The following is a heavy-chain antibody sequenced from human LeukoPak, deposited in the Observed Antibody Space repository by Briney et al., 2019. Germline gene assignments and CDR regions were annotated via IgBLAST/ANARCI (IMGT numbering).Heavy chain of an antibody. V-gene: IGHV3-23*01. Sequence: GGSLRPSCAASGFTFSRTNLNWVRQAPGKGLEWVSAISGGGGSTYYADSVKGRFTISRDNSKNTLYLQMNNLRAEDTAEYYCAKLRRYYYDSSGPTVDYWGQGTLVTVSS. CDR2: ISGGGGST. J-gene: IGHJ4*02. D-gene: IGHD3-22*01. CDR3: AKLRRYYYDSSGPTVDY. CDR1: GFTFSRTN.